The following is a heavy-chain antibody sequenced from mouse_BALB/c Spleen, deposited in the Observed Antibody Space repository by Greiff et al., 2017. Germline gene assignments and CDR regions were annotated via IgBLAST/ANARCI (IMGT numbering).Heavy chain of an antibody. CDR1: GYSITSGYY. CDR2: ISYDGSN. V-gene: IGHV3-6*02. Sequence: EVKLQESGPGLVKPSQSLSLTCSVTGYSITSGYYWNWIRQFPGNKLEWMGYISYDGSNNYNPSLKNRISITRDTSKNQFFLKLNSVTTEDTATYYCARDGDYYYGSSLDYWGQGTTLTVSS. CDR3: ARDGDYYYGSSLDY. J-gene: IGHJ2*01. D-gene: IGHD1-1*01.